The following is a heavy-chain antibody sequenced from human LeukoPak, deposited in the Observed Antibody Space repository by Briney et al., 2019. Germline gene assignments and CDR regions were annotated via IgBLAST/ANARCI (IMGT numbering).Heavy chain of an antibody. CDR2: ISAYNGNT. Sequence: ASVKVSCKASGYTFTSYCISWVRQAPGQGLEWMGWISAYNGNTNYAQKLQGRVTMTTDTSTSTAYMELRSLRSDDTAVYYCARVVRIAVAVWFDPWGQGTLVTVSS. CDR3: ARVVRIAVAVWFDP. J-gene: IGHJ5*02. CDR1: GYTFTSYC. V-gene: IGHV1-18*01. D-gene: IGHD6-19*01.